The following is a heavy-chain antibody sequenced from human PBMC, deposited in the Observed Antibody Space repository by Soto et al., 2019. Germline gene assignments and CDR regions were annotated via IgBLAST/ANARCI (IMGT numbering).Heavy chain of an antibody. D-gene: IGHD5-12*01. V-gene: IGHV4-61*01. CDR3: ARGYVYFDY. Sequence: SETLSLTFTVFGGSVSSGSHYWTWIRQPPGKGLEWIGYIYYSESTNYNPSLKSPVAISADTSKNQFSLKLSSVTAADTAVYYCARGYVYFDYWGQGVLVTVSS. CDR2: IYYSEST. CDR1: GGSVSSGSHY. J-gene: IGHJ4*02.